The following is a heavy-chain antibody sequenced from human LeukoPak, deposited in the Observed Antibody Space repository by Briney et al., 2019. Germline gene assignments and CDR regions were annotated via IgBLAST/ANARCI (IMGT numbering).Heavy chain of an antibody. CDR2: ILFDGRNR. D-gene: IGHD1/OR15-1a*01. CDR3: ARGREYELPENKFDP. J-gene: IGHJ5*02. Sequence: GGSLRLSCAGSGFSLSSYSMHWVRQAPGKGLEWVAIILFDGRNRYYADSVQGRFSISRDISKNTVYLEMNSLRGDDTAVYYCARGREYELPENKFDPWGQGTLVTVSS. CDR1: GFSLSSYS. V-gene: IGHV3-30*04.